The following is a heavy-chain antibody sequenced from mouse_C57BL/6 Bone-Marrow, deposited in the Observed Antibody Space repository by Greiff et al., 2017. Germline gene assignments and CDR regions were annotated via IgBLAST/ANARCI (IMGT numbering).Heavy chain of an antibody. CDR1: GYTFTSYW. J-gene: IGHJ1*03. CDR3: ARDRLWSPYWCVDV. CDR2: IDPSDSYT. Sequence: VQLQQPGAELVMPGASVKLSCKASGYTFTSYWMHWVKQRPGHGLEWIGEIDPSDSYTNYNHKFKGKSTLTVDKSSSTAYLQLSSLASEDSAVYYWARDRLWSPYWCVDVWGTGTTVTVSS. D-gene: IGHD1-1*02. V-gene: IGHV1-69*01.